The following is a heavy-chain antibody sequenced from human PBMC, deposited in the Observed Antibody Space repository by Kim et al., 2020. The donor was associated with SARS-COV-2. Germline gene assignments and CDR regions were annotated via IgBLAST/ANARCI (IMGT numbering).Heavy chain of an antibody. D-gene: IGHD6-19*01. CDR3: ARDLDYSSGWYSGNAFDI. V-gene: IGHV3-48*03. Sequence: KGRFTISRDNAKNSLYLQMNSLRAEDTAVYYCARDLDYSSGWYSGNAFDIWGQGTMVTVSS. J-gene: IGHJ3*02.